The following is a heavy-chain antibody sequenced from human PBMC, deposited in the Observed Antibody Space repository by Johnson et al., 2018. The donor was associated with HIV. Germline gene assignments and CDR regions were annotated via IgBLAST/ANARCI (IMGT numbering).Heavy chain of an antibody. CDR2: ISESGTTI. CDR3: ARAWKSAFDI. J-gene: IGHJ3*02. V-gene: IGHV3-48*04. CDR1: GFTFSSYA. D-gene: IGHD1-1*01. Sequence: VQLLESGGGLVQPGGSLRLSCAASGFTFSSYAMSWVRQAPGKGLEWVSYISESGTTIYYADSVKGRFTISRDNPKNSLYLQMNSLRAEDTAVYYCARAWKSAFDIWGQGTMVTVSS.